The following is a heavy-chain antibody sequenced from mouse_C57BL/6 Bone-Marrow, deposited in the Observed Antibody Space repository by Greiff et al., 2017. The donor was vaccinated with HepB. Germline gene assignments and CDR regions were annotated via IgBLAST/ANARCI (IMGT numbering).Heavy chain of an antibody. CDR1: GYSITSGYD. J-gene: IGHJ1*03. Sequence: EVKLLESGPGMVKPSQSLSLTCTVTGYSITSGYDWHWIRHFPGNKLEWMGYISYSGSTNYNPSLKSRISITHDTSKNHFFLKLNSVTTEDTATYYCARDGDYGNYGYFDVWGTGTTVTVSS. V-gene: IGHV3-1*01. CDR3: ARDGDYGNYGYFDV. CDR2: ISYSGST. D-gene: IGHD2-1*01.